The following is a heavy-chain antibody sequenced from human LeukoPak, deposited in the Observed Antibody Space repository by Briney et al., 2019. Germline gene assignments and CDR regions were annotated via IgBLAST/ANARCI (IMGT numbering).Heavy chain of an antibody. V-gene: IGHV4-39*07. CDR2: IYYSGSI. D-gene: IGHD5-18*01. CDR1: GGSISSSSYY. J-gene: IGHJ4*02. CDR3: ARGIYSYGPFDY. Sequence: SETLSLTCSVSGGSISSSSYYWDWIRQPPGKGLEWIGSIYYSGSIYYNPSLKSRVTISVDTSKNQFSLKLSSVTAADTAVYYCARGIYSYGPFDYWGQGTLVTVSS.